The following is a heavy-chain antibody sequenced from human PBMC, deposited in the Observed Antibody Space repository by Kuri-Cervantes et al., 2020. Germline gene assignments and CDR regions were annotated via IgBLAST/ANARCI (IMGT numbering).Heavy chain of an antibody. Sequence: LSLTCAASGFTFSSYSMNWVRQAPGKGLEWVSSISSSSSYIYYADSVKGRFTISRDNAKNSLYLQMNSLRAEDTAVYYCARGLEDVWGSYPDYWGQGTLVTVSS. J-gene: IGHJ4*02. D-gene: IGHD3-16*01. V-gene: IGHV3-21*01. CDR1: GFTFSSYS. CDR3: ARGLEDVWGSYPDY. CDR2: ISSSSSYI.